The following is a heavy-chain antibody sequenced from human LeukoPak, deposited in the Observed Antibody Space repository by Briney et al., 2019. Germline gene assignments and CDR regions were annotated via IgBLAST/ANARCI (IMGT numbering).Heavy chain of an antibody. V-gene: IGHV7-4-1*02. J-gene: IGHJ4*02. CDR2: INTNTGNP. CDR1: GYTFTNYA. CDR3: ARGNPYYLDY. Sequence: ASVKVSCKASGYTFTNYAMDWVRQASGQGPEWTGWINTNTGNPTYAQGFTGRFVFSLDTSVSTAYLQISSLKAEDTAIYYCARGNPYYLDYWGQGTLVTVSS.